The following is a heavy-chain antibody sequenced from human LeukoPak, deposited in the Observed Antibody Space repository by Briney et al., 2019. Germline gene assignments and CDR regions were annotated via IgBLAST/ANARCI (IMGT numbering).Heavy chain of an antibody. CDR3: VRDGEGVAISVNYWFDP. Sequence: RRASVKVSCEASGFTFTSYDINWVRQTTGQGLEWMGWMNPNNGNTGYAQKFQGRVTMTRDTSISTAYMELRSLRSEDTAMYYCVRDGEGVAISVNYWFDPWGQGTLVTVSS. D-gene: IGHD3-10*01. J-gene: IGHJ5*02. CDR2: MNPNNGNT. CDR1: GFTFTSYD. V-gene: IGHV1-8*01.